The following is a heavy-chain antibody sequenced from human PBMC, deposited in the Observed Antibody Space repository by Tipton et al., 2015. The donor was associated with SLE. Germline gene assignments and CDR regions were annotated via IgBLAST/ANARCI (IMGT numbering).Heavy chain of an antibody. CDR2: LYHTGTS. Sequence: TLSLTCTVSGASISTHYWSWVRKPPGKRLEWIGTLYHTGTSGSNPSLKSRATISVDTSKNQFSLKLSSVTAADTAVYYCARGGGGAFDMWGQGTMVTVSS. D-gene: IGHD3-16*01. CDR3: ARGGGGAFDM. J-gene: IGHJ3*02. CDR1: GASISTHY. V-gene: IGHV4-59*11.